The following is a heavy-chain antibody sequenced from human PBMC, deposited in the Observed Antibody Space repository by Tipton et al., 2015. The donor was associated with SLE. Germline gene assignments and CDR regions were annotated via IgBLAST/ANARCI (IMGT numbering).Heavy chain of an antibody. CDR1: GDSINSHY. CDR3: ARVDDYYSSGYSAYYMDV. Sequence: TLSLTCTVSGDSINSHYWSWIRQPAGKGLQWIGRIYPSGSINYNPSLKSRVTISMDTSKNQFSLRLGSVTAADTAVYYCARVDDYYSSGYSAYYMDVWGTGTTVTVSS. CDR2: IYPSGSI. V-gene: IGHV4-4*07. D-gene: IGHD3-22*01. J-gene: IGHJ6*03.